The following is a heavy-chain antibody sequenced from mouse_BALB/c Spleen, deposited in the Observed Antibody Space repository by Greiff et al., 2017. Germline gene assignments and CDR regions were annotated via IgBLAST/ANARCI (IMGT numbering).Heavy chain of an antibody. CDR2: ILPGSGST. CDR3: ARMDYRYGGTWFAY. CDR1: GYTFSSYW. D-gene: IGHD2-14*01. Sequence: QVHVKQSGAELMKPGASVKISCKATGYTFSSYWIEWVKQRPGHGLEWIGEILPGSGSTNYNEKFKGKATFTADTSSNTAYMQLSSLTSEDSAVYYCARMDYRYGGTWFAYWGQGTLVTVSA. V-gene: IGHV1-9*01. J-gene: IGHJ3*01.